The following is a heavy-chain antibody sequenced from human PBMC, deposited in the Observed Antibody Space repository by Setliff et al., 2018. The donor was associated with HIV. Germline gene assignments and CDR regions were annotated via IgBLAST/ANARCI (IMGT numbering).Heavy chain of an antibody. V-gene: IGHV3-13*01. Sequence: QPGGSLRLSCAASGFTFSNSGMHWVRQAPGKGLEWVAAIGTTGDTSYPGSVKGRFSISRDNAKNSLYLQMNSLRAEDTAVYYCSRGGSDAFDVWGQGTLVTVSS. CDR2: IGTTGDT. J-gene: IGHJ3*01. D-gene: IGHD3-10*01. CDR1: GFTFSNSG. CDR3: SRGGSDAFDV.